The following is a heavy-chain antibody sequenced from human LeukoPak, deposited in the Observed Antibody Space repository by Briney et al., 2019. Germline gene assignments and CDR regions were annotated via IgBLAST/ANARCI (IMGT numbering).Heavy chain of an antibody. D-gene: IGHD2-2*01. J-gene: IGHJ6*02. CDR2: MNPNSGNT. V-gene: IGHV1-8*01. CDR3: ARGGCTSCYYYYYYGMDV. CDR1: GYTFTSYD. Sequence: ASVKVSCKASGYTFTSYDIHWVRQATGQGLEWMGWMNPNSGNTGYAQKFQGRVTMTRNTSISTAYMELSSLRSEDTAVYYCARGGCTSCYYYYYYGMDVWGQGTTVTVSS.